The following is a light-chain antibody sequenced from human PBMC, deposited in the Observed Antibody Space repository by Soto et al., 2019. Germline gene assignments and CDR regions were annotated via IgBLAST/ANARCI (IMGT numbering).Light chain of an antibody. V-gene: IGLV1-40*01. CDR1: SSNIGAGYD. CDR3: ATWDDRLNGRL. J-gene: IGLJ2*01. CDR2: YNT. Sequence: QSVLTQPPSMSGAPGQRVTISCTGSSSNIGAGYDVYWYQHLPGTAPRLLIYYNTNRPSGVPDRFSGSKSGTSASLAITGLQAEDEAVYYCATWDDRLNGRLFGGGTKLTVL.